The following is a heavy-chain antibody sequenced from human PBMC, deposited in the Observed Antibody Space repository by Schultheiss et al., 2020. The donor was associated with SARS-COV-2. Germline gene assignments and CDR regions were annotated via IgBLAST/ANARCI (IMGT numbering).Heavy chain of an antibody. CDR1: GGSISSYY. Sequence: SQTLSLTCTVSGGSISSYYWSWIRQPPGKGLEWIGYIYYSGSTNYNPSLKSRVTISVDTSKNQFSLKLSSVTAADTAVYYCARDHIKSITIFGVVKNTYGMDVWGQGTTVTVSS. CDR2: IYYSGST. V-gene: IGHV4-59*08. CDR3: ARDHIKSITIFGVVKNTYGMDV. J-gene: IGHJ6*02. D-gene: IGHD3-3*01.